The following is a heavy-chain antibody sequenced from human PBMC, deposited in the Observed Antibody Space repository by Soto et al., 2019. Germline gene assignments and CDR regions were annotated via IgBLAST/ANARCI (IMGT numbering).Heavy chain of an antibody. Sequence: GGSLRLSCAASGFTLISYGMHWGRQAPGKGLEWVAVISYDGSNKYYADSVKGRFTISRDNSKNTLYLQMNSLRAEDTAVYYCAKGYYDILTGPHYYYGMDVWGQGTTVTVSS. V-gene: IGHV3-30*18. D-gene: IGHD3-9*01. CDR1: GFTLISYG. J-gene: IGHJ6*02. CDR3: AKGYYDILTGPHYYYGMDV. CDR2: ISYDGSNK.